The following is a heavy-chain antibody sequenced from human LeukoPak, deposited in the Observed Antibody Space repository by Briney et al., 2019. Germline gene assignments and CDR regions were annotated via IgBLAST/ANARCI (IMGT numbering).Heavy chain of an antibody. V-gene: IGHV3-21*01. J-gene: IGHJ4*02. CDR3: ARLLRDSSGYPMPDY. D-gene: IGHD3-22*01. Sequence: GGSLRLSCAASGFTFSSYSMNWVRQAPGKGLEWVSPISSSSSYIYYADSVKGRFTISRDNAKNSLYLQMNSLRAEDTAVYYCARLLRDSSGYPMPDYWGQGTLVTVSS. CDR1: GFTFSSYS. CDR2: ISSSSSYI.